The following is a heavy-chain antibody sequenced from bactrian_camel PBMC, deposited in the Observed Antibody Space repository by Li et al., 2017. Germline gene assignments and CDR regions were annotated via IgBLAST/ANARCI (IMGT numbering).Heavy chain of an antibody. CDR2: IRGGTS. D-gene: IGHD5*01. CDR1: GITISSEF. V-gene: IGHV3S53*01. CDR3: AADPRPCLEVRVAATRMWY. Sequence: VQLVESGGGSVQSGGSLRLSCTGSGITISSEFYCMGWFRLTPGNVHEEVAVIRGGTSTYGESVKGRFTISQDNAKNTLYLQMDSLTPEDTSMYYCAADPRPCLEVRVAATRMWYWGQGTQVTVS. J-gene: IGHJ4*01.